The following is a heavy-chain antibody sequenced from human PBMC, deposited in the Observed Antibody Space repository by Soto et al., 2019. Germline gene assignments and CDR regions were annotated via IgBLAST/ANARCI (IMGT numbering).Heavy chain of an antibody. CDR3: ARHSPTGCSSGWSPYYYYYMDV. D-gene: IGHD6-19*01. V-gene: IGHV4-59*08. Sequence: SETLSLTCTVSGGSISSYYWSWIRQPPGKGLEWIGYIYYSGSTNYNPSLKSRVTISVDTSKNQFSLKLSSVTAADTAVYYCARHSPTGCSSGWSPYYYYYMDVWGKGTTVTVSS. CDR2: IYYSGST. J-gene: IGHJ6*03. CDR1: GGSISSYY.